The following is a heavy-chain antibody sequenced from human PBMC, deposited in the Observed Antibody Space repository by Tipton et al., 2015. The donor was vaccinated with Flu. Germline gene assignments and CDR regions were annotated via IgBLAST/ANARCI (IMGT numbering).Heavy chain of an antibody. CDR3: AKGVEMTPQYCNTAICYYYGMDV. J-gene: IGHJ6*02. Sequence: QVQLVQSGAEVRKPGASVKVSCQTSGYTFINHFIHWVRQAPGQGLEWMGIINPRGGHTTFARKFQGRVTVTRDTSTRTVYMELSSLRSDDTAVYYCAKGVEMTPQYCNTAICYYYGMDVWGQGTTVIVSS. D-gene: IGHD2/OR15-2a*01. V-gene: IGHV1-46*01. CDR1: GYTFINHF. CDR2: INPRGGHT.